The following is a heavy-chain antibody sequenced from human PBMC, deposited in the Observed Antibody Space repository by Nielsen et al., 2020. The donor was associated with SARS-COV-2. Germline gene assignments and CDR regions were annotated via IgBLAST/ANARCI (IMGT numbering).Heavy chain of an antibody. Sequence: GESLKISCAASGFTFGSYAMAWVRQAPGKGLEWVSTISAGGRIYFADSVKGRFTISRDNSENTLFLQMNRLSADDTAIYYCAKDGTRYSSGWAPRGGYFDNWGQGTLVTVSS. V-gene: IGHV3-23*01. CDR2: ISAGGRI. D-gene: IGHD6-19*01. CDR3: AKDGTRYSSGWAPRGGYFDN. J-gene: IGHJ4*02. CDR1: GFTFGSYA.